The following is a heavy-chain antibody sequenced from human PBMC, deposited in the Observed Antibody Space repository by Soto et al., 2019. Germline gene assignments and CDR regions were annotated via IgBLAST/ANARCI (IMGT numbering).Heavy chain of an antibody. CDR3: ARFSGGSYNTYYFYYGMDV. D-gene: IGHD2-15*01. Sequence: ASVKVSCKASGYTFTSYGISWVRQAPGQGLDWMGWISAYNGNTKYAQDLQGRVTMTTDTSTSTAYMELRSLRSDDTAVYYCARFSGGSYNTYYFYYGMDVWGQGTTVTSP. J-gene: IGHJ6*02. CDR1: GYTFTSYG. CDR2: ISAYNGNT. V-gene: IGHV1-18*01.